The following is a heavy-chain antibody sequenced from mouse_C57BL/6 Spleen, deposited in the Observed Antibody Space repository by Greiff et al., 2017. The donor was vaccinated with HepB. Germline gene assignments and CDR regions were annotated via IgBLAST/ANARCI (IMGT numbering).Heavy chain of an antibody. CDR2: INYDGSST. CDR1: GFTFSDYY. J-gene: IGHJ1*03. D-gene: IGHD2-4*01. V-gene: IGHV5-16*01. CDR3: AREQEYYDYDDRYFDV. Sequence: EVQLQESEGGLVQPGSSMKLSCTASGFTFSDYYMAWVRQVPEKGLEWVANINYDGSSTYYLDSLKSRFIISRDNAKNILYLQMSSLKSEDTATYYCAREQEYYDYDDRYFDVWGTGTTVTVSS.